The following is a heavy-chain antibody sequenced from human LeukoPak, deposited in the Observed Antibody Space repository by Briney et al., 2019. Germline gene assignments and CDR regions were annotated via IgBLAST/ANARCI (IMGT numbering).Heavy chain of an antibody. Sequence: SETLSLTCTVSGGSINNYYWSWIRQPPGKGLEWIGFIYYSGSTNYNPSLKSRVTISVDTSKNQFSLKLSSVTAADTAVYYCARLTKYNDTWYADYWGQGTQVTVSS. J-gene: IGHJ4*02. CDR1: GGSINNYY. CDR2: IYYSGST. CDR3: ARLTKYNDTWYADY. D-gene: IGHD6-13*01. V-gene: IGHV4-59*08.